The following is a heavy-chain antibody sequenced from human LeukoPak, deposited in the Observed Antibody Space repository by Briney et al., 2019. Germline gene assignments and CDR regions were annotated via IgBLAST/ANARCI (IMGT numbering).Heavy chain of an antibody. Sequence: SETLSLTCTVSGGSISSYYWSWIRQPPGKGLEWIGYIYYSGSTNYNPSLKSRVTISVDTSKNQFSLKLSSVTAADTAVYYCARAQRGYCSSTSCYYAWFEPWGQGTLVTVSS. CDR2: IYYSGST. D-gene: IGHD2-2*01. CDR1: GGSISSYY. V-gene: IGHV4-59*01. CDR3: ARAQRGYCSSTSCYYAWFEP. J-gene: IGHJ5*02.